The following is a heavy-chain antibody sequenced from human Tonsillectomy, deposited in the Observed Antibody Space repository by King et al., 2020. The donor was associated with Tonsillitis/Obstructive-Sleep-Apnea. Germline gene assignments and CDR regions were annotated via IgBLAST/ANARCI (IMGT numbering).Heavy chain of an antibody. CDR2: ISSSSSTI. CDR1: GFTFSSYN. Sequence: VQLVESGGGLVQPGGSLRLSCAASGFTFSSYNMNWVRQAPGKGLEWVSSISSSSSTIYYADSVKGRFTISRDNAKNSLYLQMNSLRDEDTAVYYCARESAIVLVPAASPGNDYWGQGTLVTVSS. CDR3: ARESAIVLVPAASPGNDY. V-gene: IGHV3-48*02. D-gene: IGHD2-2*01. J-gene: IGHJ4*02.